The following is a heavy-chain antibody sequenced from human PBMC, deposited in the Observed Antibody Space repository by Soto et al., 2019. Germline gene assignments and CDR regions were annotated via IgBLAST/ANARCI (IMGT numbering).Heavy chain of an antibody. D-gene: IGHD3-22*01. Sequence: QITLKESGPTLVKPTQPLTLTCTFSGFSLSTSGVGVGCIRQPPGKALEWLALIYWDDDKRYSPSLKSRLTITKDTSQTQVVLTMANMYPVDTATYYCAHRAYDSRGKGAFDFWGQGTMVTVSS. CDR3: AHRAYDSRGKGAFDF. V-gene: IGHV2-5*02. CDR1: GFSLSTSGVG. CDR2: IYWDDDK. J-gene: IGHJ3*01.